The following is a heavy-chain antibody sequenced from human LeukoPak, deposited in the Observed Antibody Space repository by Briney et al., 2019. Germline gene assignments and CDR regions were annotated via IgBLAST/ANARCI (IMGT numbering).Heavy chain of an antibody. CDR2: ISGGGGST. V-gene: IGHV3-43*02. CDR3: AKKGGAYYDFFTNAFDI. CDR1: GFTFDDYA. Sequence: PGGSLRLSCAASGFTFDDYAMHWVRQAPGKGLEWVSLISGGGGSTYYADSVKGRFTISRDNSKNSLYLQMNSLRTEDTALYYCAKKGGAYYDFFTNAFDIWGQGTMVTVSS. J-gene: IGHJ3*02. D-gene: IGHD3-3*01.